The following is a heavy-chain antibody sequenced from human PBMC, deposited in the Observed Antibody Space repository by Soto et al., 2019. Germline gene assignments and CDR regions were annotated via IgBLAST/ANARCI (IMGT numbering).Heavy chain of an antibody. CDR1: GGSISSYY. CDR3: ARAGLGKRYCSSTSCYKLSDMDV. J-gene: IGHJ6*03. V-gene: IGHV4-59*08. CDR2: IYYSGST. D-gene: IGHD2-2*02. Sequence: PSETLSLTCTVSGGSISSYYWSWIRQPPGKGLEWIGYIYYSGSTNYNPSLKSRVTIPVDTSKNQFSLKLSSVTAADTAVYYCARAGLGKRYCSSTSCYKLSDMDVWGKGTTVTVSS.